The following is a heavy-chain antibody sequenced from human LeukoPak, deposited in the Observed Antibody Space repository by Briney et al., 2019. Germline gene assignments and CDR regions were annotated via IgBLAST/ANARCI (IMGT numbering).Heavy chain of an antibody. D-gene: IGHD6-19*01. CDR3: ARGKKPGVAVAGTGYFFDP. CDR1: GYTFTSYG. V-gene: IGHV1-18*01. J-gene: IGHJ5*02. CDR2: ISTYIDKI. Sequence: ASVKVSRKASGYTFTSYGISWVRQAPGQGLEWMGWISTYIDKINYAHKFQGRVTMTTDTSTSTAYMEMSSLRTDDTAIYYCARGKKPGVAVAGTGYFFDPWGQGTLVIVSS.